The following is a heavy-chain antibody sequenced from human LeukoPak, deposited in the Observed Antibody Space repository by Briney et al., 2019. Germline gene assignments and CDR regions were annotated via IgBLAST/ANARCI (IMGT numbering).Heavy chain of an antibody. J-gene: IGHJ4*02. D-gene: IGHD7-27*01. CDR2: IDYSGSP. V-gene: IGHV4-59*01. CDR3: ASSMYMGNFDY. CDR1: GGSISSYY. Sequence: KPSETLSLTCTVSGGSISSYYWSWIRQPPGKGLEWIGYIDYSGSPNYNPSLKSRVTISVDMSKNHVSLRLSSVTAADTAVYYCASSMYMGNFDYWGQGTLVTVSS.